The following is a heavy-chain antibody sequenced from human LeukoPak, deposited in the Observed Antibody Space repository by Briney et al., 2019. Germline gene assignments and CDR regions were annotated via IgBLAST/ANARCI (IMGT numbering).Heavy chain of an antibody. Sequence: ASVKVSCKASGYTFTGYDMHWVRQAPGQGLEWMGWINPNSGGTNYAQKFQGRVTMTRDTSISTAYMELRRLRSDDTAVYYCARVSTNTAMGYFDYWGPGTMVTVSS. V-gene: IGHV1-2*02. J-gene: IGHJ4*02. CDR3: ARVSTNTAMGYFDY. CDR2: INPNSGGT. CDR1: GYTFTGYD. D-gene: IGHD5-18*01.